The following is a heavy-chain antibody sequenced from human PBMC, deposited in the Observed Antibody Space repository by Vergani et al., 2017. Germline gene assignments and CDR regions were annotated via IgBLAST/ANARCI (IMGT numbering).Heavy chain of an antibody. V-gene: IGHV1-69*01. CDR2: IIPIFGTA. Sequence: QVQLVQSGAEVKKPGSSVKVSCKASGGTFSSYAISWVRQAPGQGLEWMGGIIPIFGTANYAQKFQGRVTITADESTSTAYMDLTSLRYEDTAVYYCANAHHCGSACYSTFDYWGQGTLVTVSS. D-gene: IGHD2-21*02. J-gene: IGHJ4*02. CDR1: GGTFSSYA. CDR3: ANAHHCGSACYSTFDY.